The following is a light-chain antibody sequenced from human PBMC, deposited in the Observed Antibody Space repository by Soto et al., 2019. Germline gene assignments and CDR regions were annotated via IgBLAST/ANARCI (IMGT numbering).Light chain of an antibody. CDR2: WAS. J-gene: IGKJ1*01. Sequence: DIVMTQSPDSLAVSLGERATINCKSSQSVLYSPNNNNYLAWYQQKPGQPPKLLIYWASTRESGVPDRFSGSGSGTDFTLTISSLQAEDVAVYYCQQYHSLPQTFGQGTKVEIK. CDR1: QSVLYSPNNNNY. CDR3: QQYHSLPQT. V-gene: IGKV4-1*01.